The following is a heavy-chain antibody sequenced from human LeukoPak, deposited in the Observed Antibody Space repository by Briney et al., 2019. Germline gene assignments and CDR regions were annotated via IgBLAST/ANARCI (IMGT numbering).Heavy chain of an antibody. J-gene: IGHJ5*02. CDR2: SRNKAKSYTT. CDR1: GFSLSDHY. D-gene: IGHD3-10*01. V-gene: IGHV3-72*01. CDR3: ARAEFTVVRGVIIGH. Sequence: GGSLRLSCAASGFSLSDHYMDWVRQAPGKGLEWIGRSRNKAKSYTTEYIASVKGRFTISRDDSKNSLYLQMNSLKTEDTAVYYCARAEFTVVRGVIIGHWGQGTLVTVSS.